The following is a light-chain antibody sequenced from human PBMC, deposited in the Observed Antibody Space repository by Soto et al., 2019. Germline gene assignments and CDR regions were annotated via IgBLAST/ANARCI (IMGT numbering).Light chain of an antibody. V-gene: IGKV3-11*01. CDR2: DAS. Sequence: EIVLTQSPATLSLSPGERATLSCRASQSVSSYLAWYQQKPGQAPRLLIYDASNRATGIPARFSGSGSGTDFTLTISSREPEDFAVYYCQQRSNWPPKMYTFGQGTKLEIK. J-gene: IGKJ2*01. CDR3: QQRSNWPPKMYT. CDR1: QSVSSY.